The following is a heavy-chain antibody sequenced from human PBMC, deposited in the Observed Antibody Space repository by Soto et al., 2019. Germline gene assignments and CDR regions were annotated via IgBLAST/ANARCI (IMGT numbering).Heavy chain of an antibody. D-gene: IGHD4-17*01. Sequence: QLQLQESGPGLVKPSETLSLTCTVSGGSISSSSYYWGWIRQPPGKGLEWIGSIYYSGSTYYNPTLKSRVTISVDTSKNKFSLKLSSVTAADTAVYYCARRPPPTTVTTWYFDLWGRGTLVTVSS. CDR3: ARRPPPTTVTTWYFDL. CDR2: IYYSGST. CDR1: GGSISSSSYY. V-gene: IGHV4-39*01. J-gene: IGHJ2*01.